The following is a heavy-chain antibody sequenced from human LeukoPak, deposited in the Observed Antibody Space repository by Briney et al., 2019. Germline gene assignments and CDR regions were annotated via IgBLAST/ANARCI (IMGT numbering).Heavy chain of an antibody. Sequence: GGSLRLSCAASGFTFDDYAMHWVRQAPGKGLEWVSGISWNSGSIGYADSVKGRFTISRDNAKNSLYLQMNSLRAEDTAVYYCARVDTAMVQGLDYWGQGTLVTVSS. CDR3: ARVDTAMVQGLDY. CDR1: GFTFDDYA. J-gene: IGHJ4*02. D-gene: IGHD5-18*01. V-gene: IGHV3-9*01. CDR2: ISWNSGSI.